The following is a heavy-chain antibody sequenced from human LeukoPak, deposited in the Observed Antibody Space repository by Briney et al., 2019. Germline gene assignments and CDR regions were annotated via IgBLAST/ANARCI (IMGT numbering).Heavy chain of an antibody. CDR1: GGSISSYY. J-gene: IGHJ3*02. D-gene: IGHD2-2*01. V-gene: IGHV4-59*01. CDR3: ARACSSTSCGRGAFDI. CDR2: IYYSGST. Sequence: SETLSLTCTVSGGSISSYYWSWIRQPPGKGLEWIGYIYYSGSTNYNPSLKSRVTISVDTSKNQFSLKLSSVTAADTAVYYCARACSSTSCGRGAFDIWGQGTMVTVSS.